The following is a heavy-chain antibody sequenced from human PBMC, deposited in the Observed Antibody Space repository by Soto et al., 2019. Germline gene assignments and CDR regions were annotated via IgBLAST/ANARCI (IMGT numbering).Heavy chain of an antibody. CDR2: IIPMFGTA. CDR1: GGTFSTYA. J-gene: IGHJ4*02. V-gene: IGHV1-69*12. Sequence: QVQLVQSGAEVKKPESSVKVSCKAPGGTFSTYAISWVRQAPGQGLEWMGGIIPMFGTANYAQRFQDRVTITADESTTTVYMELSSLRSEDTGVYFCASGIQLWLRRINTGYSGWGQGTLVTVSS. CDR3: ASGIQLWLRRINTGYSG. D-gene: IGHD5-18*01.